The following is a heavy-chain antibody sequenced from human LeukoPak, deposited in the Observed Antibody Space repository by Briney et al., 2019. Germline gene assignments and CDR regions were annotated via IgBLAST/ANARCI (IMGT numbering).Heavy chain of an antibody. Sequence: SGGSLRLSCAVSGFTFNIYAMSWVRQAPGKGLEWVSAMSGSGGNTYYADSVKGRFTISRDNYKNTLYLQMNSLRAEDTAVYYCARVSSSSWYGPDAFDIWGQGTMVTVSS. J-gene: IGHJ3*02. CDR2: MSGSGGNT. CDR3: ARVSSSSWYGPDAFDI. CDR1: GFTFNIYA. D-gene: IGHD6-13*01. V-gene: IGHV3-23*01.